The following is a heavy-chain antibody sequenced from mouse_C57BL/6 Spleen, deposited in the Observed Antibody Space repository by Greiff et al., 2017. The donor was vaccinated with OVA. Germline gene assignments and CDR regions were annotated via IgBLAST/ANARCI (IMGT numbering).Heavy chain of an antibody. CDR3: ERNGVYYDYDEYYFDY. CDR2: FYPGSGSI. CDR1: GYTFTEYT. D-gene: IGHD2-4*01. Sequence: VQLQQSGAELVKPGASVKLSCKASGYTFTEYTIHWVKQRSGQGLEWIGWFYPGSGSIKYNEKFKDKATVTADKSSSTVYMELSRLTSEDSAVYFCERNGVYYDYDEYYFDYWGQGTTLTVSS. J-gene: IGHJ2*01. V-gene: IGHV1-62-2*01.